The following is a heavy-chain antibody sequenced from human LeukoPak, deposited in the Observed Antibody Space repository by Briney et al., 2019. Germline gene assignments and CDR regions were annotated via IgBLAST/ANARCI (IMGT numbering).Heavy chain of an antibody. D-gene: IGHD6-19*01. V-gene: IGHV1-69*13. CDR3: ARGVQWLDAFDI. J-gene: IGHJ3*02. Sequence: ASVKVSCKASGGTFSSYAISWVRQAPGQGLEWMGGIIPIFGTANYAQKFQGRVTITADESTSTAYMELSSLRSEDTAVYYCARGVQWLDAFDIWGQGTMVTVSS. CDR2: IIPIFGTA. CDR1: GGTFSSYA.